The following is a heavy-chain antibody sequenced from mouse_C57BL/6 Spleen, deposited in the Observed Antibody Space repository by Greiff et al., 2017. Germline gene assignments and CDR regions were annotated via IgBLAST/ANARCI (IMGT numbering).Heavy chain of an antibody. CDR3: TVGYYVYAMDY. J-gene: IGHJ4*01. D-gene: IGHD2-3*01. CDR1: GFTFSNYW. V-gene: IGHV6-3*01. CDR2: IRLKSDNYAT. Sequence: EVKVEESGGGLVQPGGSMKLSCVASGFTFSNYWMNWVRQSPEKGLEWVAQIRLKSDNYATHYAESVKGRFTISRDDSKSSVYLQMNNLRAEDTGIYYCTVGYYVYAMDYWGQGTSVTVSS.